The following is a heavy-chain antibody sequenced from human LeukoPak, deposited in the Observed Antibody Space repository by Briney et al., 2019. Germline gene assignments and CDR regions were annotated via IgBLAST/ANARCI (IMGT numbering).Heavy chain of an antibody. J-gene: IGHJ4*02. Sequence: PGGSLRLSCAASGFTFSSYAMHWVRQAPGKGLEYVSTISSNGGSTYYANSVKGRFTISRDNSKNTLYLQMGSLRAEGMAVYYCARGGSSWYYPYFDYWGQGTLVTVSS. CDR2: ISSNGGST. V-gene: IGHV3-64*01. D-gene: IGHD6-13*01. CDR3: ARGGSSWYYPYFDY. CDR1: GFTFSSYA.